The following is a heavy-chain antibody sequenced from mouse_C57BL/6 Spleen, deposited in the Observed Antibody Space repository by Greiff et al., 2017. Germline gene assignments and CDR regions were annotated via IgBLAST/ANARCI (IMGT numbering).Heavy chain of an antibody. V-gene: IGHV5-4*03. Sequence: EVMLVESGGGLVKPGGSLKLSCAASGFTFSSYAMSWVRQTPEKRLEWVATISDGGSYTYYPDNVKGRFTISRDNAKNNLYLQMSHLKSEDTAVYYGERRDYAPAWLAYWGQGTLVTVSA. CDR3: ERRDYAPAWLAY. J-gene: IGHJ3*01. CDR2: ISDGGSYT. D-gene: IGHD2-4*01. CDR1: GFTFSSYA.